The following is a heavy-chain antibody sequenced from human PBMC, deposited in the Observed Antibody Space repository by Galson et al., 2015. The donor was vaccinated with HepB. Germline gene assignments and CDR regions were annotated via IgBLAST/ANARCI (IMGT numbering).Heavy chain of an antibody. CDR3: ARVDEDIVVGVAAITASLNYGMDV. CDR1: GFTFSSYS. D-gene: IGHD2-15*01. J-gene: IGHJ6*02. V-gene: IGHV3-48*01. CDR2: ISSSSSTI. Sequence: SLRLSCAASGFTFSSYSMNWVRQAPGKGLEWVSYISSSSSTIYYADSVKGRFTISRDNAKNSLYLQMNSLRAEDTAVYYCARVDEDIVVGVAAITASLNYGMDVWGQGTTVTVSS.